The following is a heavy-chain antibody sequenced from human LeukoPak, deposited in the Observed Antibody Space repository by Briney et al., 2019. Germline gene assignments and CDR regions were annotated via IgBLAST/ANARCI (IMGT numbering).Heavy chain of an antibody. V-gene: IGHV4-4*07. D-gene: IGHD3-3*01. CDR2: IYTSGST. J-gene: IGHJ6*03. CDR1: GGSISSYY. Sequence: SETLSLTCTVSGGSISSYYWSWIRQPAGEGLEWIGRIYTSGSTNYNPSLKSRVTMSVDTSKNQFSLKLSSVTAADTAVYYCARDLLRFLEWPHYYYMDVWGKGTTVTVSS. CDR3: ARDLLRFLEWPHYYYMDV.